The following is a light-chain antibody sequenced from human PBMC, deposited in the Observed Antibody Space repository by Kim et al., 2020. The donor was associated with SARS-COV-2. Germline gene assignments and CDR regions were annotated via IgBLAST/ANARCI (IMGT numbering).Light chain of an antibody. V-gene: IGLV7-46*01. CDR3: LLFYSGVRV. J-gene: IGLJ3*02. CDR2: DTA. CDR1: TGAVTSGHY. Sequence: QAVVTQEPSLTVSPGGTVTLTCGSSTGAVTSGHYPYWFQQKPGQAPRALIYDTANIHAWTPARFSGSLLGGKAALTLSGAQPEDEADYYCLLFYSGVRVFGGGTQLTVL.